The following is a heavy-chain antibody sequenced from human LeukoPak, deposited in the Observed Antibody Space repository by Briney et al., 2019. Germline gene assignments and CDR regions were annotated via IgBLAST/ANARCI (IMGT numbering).Heavy chain of an antibody. CDR1: GFTFSDHY. V-gene: IGHV3-72*01. Sequence: GGSLRLSCAASGFTFSDHYMDWVRQAPGKGLEWVGRTRNKANSYITEYAASVKGRFTISRDDSKNSLYLQMNSLQTEDTAVYYCARDGRPLDYWGQGTLVTVSS. J-gene: IGHJ4*02. CDR3: ARDGRPLDY. CDR2: TRNKANSYIT.